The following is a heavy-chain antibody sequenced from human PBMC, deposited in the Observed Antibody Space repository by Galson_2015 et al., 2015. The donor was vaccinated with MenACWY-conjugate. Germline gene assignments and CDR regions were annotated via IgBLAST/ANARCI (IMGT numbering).Heavy chain of an antibody. D-gene: IGHD4-17*01. V-gene: IGHV1-18*01. CDR1: GYTFTSYG. CDR3: ARGRTTPADAFDI. Sequence: SVKVSCKAFGYTFTSYGISWVRQAPGQGLEWMGWVSAYNGNTNYAQKLQGRATMTTDTSTSTAYMVLRSLRSDDTAVYYCARGRTTPADAFDIWGQGTMVTVSS. J-gene: IGHJ3*02. CDR2: VSAYNGNT.